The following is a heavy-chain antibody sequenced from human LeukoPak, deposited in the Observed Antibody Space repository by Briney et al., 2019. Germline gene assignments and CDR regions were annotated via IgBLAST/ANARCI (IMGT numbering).Heavy chain of an antibody. CDR1: GFRISSYG. CDR2: GSGGGGNS. Sequence: GGYVSLYCAASGFRISSYGMSWVRPAQGQGLKWVSGGSGGGGNSYYKDYVKGRFTTSTYNSKNTLYLQMNSLRVDDTAVYYCAKDGWSTTGTTNFDYWGQGTLVTVSA. V-gene: IGHV3-23*01. J-gene: IGHJ4*02. CDR3: AKDGWSTTGTTNFDY. D-gene: IGHD1-1*01.